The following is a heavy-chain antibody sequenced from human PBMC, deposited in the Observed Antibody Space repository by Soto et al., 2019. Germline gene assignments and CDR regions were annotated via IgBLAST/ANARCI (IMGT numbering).Heavy chain of an antibody. CDR2: ISGSGGST. CDR1: GFTFSSYA. CDR3: ATRPLGSYFEL. D-gene: IGHD3-10*01. Sequence: EVQLLESGGGLVQPGGSLRLSCAASGFTFSSYAMSWVRQAPGKGLEWVSAISGSGGSTYYADSVRGRLTISRDNSKNSLYLQMNTLRAEDTAVYYFATRPLGSYFELWGRCTLVTVSS. V-gene: IGHV3-23*01. J-gene: IGHJ2*01.